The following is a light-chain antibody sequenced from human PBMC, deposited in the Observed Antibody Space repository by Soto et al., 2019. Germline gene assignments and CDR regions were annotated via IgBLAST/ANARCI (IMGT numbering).Light chain of an antibody. V-gene: IGKV1-27*01. CDR2: TAS. J-gene: IGKJ2*01. CDR1: QGLANY. CDR3: QNYKSVPFT. Sequence: DIPMTQSPSSLSASVGDSVTITCRASQGLANYLAWYQQRPGKVPKLLIYTASTLQSGVPSRFSGSGSGTDFTLTISSLQPEDVATYYCQNYKSVPFTFGQGTKLEIK.